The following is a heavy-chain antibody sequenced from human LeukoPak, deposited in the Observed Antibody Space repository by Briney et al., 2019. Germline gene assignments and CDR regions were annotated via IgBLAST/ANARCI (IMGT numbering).Heavy chain of an antibody. CDR3: AKDRQTTGWHILDH. J-gene: IGHJ4*02. V-gene: IGHV3-23*01. Sequence: GGSLRLSCAASGFTFSSYAMSWVRQAPGKGLEWVAAISYTGGSTYYADSVEGRFTISRDNSKNTLDLQMSSLSAADTAVYYCAKDRQTTGWHILDHWGQGTLVTVSS. CDR1: GFTFSSYA. D-gene: IGHD6-19*01. CDR2: ISYTGGST.